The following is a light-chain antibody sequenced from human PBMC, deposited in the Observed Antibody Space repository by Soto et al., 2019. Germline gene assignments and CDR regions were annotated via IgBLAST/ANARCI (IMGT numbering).Light chain of an antibody. CDR3: CSYGGSYTFV. CDR1: SSDVGGYNY. Sequence: QSALTQPRSVSGSPGQSVTISCTGTSSDVGGYNYVSWYQQYPGKAPKVMIYDVKTRPSGVPDRFSGSKSGNTASLTISGLQAEDEADYYCCSYGGSYTFVFGTGTKVTVL. V-gene: IGLV2-11*01. CDR2: DVK. J-gene: IGLJ1*01.